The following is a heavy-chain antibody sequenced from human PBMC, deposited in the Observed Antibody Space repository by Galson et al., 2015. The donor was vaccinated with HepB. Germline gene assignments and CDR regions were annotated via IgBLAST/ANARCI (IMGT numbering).Heavy chain of an antibody. Sequence: PALVKPTQPLTLTCTFSGFSLSTHGVGVGWIRQPPGKALEWLALIYWNDDKRYSPSLKSRLSITKDTSKKQVVLTMTNMDPVDTATYYCAHSRIRGYWNYYFDYWGQGTLVSVSS. V-gene: IGHV2-5*01. CDR3: AHSRIRGYWNYYFDY. CDR2: IYWNDDK. J-gene: IGHJ4*02. CDR1: GFSLSTHGVG. D-gene: IGHD3-22*01.